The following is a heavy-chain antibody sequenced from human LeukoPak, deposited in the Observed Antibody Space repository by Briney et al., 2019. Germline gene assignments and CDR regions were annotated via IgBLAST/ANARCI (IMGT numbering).Heavy chain of an antibody. CDR3: ARARGTAIFGVVILDYYMDI. V-gene: IGHV4-38-2*01. J-gene: IGHJ6*03. CDR1: GYSISSNYY. CDR2: IFQTGTT. D-gene: IGHD3-3*01. Sequence: SETLSLTCAASGYSISSNYYWGWIRQPPGKGLEWIASIFQTGTTNYNPSLKSRVTISVDTSKNQFSLKLSSVSAADTAVYYCARARGTAIFGVVILDYYMDIWGKGATVTVSS.